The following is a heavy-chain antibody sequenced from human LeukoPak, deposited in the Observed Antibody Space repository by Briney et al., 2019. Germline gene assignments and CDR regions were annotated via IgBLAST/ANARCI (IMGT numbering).Heavy chain of an antibody. CDR3: ARDIYELGDWFDP. D-gene: IGHD1-7*01. Sequence: GRSLRLSCAASGFTFSSYWMSWVRQAPGKGLEWVANIKQDGSEKYYVDSVKGRFTISRDNAKNSLYLQMNSLRAEDTAVYYCARDIYELGDWFDPWGQGTLVTVSS. J-gene: IGHJ5*02. V-gene: IGHV3-7*01. CDR1: GFTFSSYW. CDR2: IKQDGSEK.